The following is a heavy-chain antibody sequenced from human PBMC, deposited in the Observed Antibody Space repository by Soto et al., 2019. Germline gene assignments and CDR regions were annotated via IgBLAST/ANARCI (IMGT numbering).Heavy chain of an antibody. V-gene: IGHV3-30-3*01. D-gene: IGHD6-13*01. CDR3: ARVRGSSWTPLDY. CDR1: GFTFSSYA. Sequence: QVQLVESGGGVVQPGRSLRLSCAASGFTFSSYAMHWVRQAPGKGLEWVAVISYDGSNKYYADSVKGRFTISRDNSKNTLYLQMNSLRAEDTAVYYCARVRGSSWTPLDYWGQGTLVTVSS. J-gene: IGHJ4*02. CDR2: ISYDGSNK.